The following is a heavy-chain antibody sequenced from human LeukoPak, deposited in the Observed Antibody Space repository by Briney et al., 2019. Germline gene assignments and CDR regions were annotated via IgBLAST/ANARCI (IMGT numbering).Heavy chain of an antibody. Sequence: GGSLRLSCAASGFTFSSYGMHWVRQAPGKGLEWVAVISYDGSNKYYADSVKGRFTMSRDNSKNTLYLQLNSLRAEDTAVYYCAKGPKQQLIGSRGHFFDYWGQGTLVTVSS. V-gene: IGHV3-30*18. CDR3: AKGPKQQLIGSRGHFFDY. CDR1: GFTFSSYG. J-gene: IGHJ4*02. D-gene: IGHD6-13*01. CDR2: ISYDGSNK.